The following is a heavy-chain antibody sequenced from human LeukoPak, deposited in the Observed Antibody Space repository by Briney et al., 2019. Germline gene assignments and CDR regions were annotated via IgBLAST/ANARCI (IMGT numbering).Heavy chain of an antibody. J-gene: IGHJ6*01. CDR2: IYSGGST. Sequence: GGSLILSCAASGFTVSTNYMSWVRQAPGKGLEWVSVIYSGGSTYYADSVKGRFTISRDNSKNTVYLQMNSLRAEDTAVYYCARDHNCGGDCYSGMDVWGNGITVTVSS. CDR3: ARDHNCGGDCYSGMDV. V-gene: IGHV3-53*01. CDR1: GFTVSTNY. D-gene: IGHD2-21*01.